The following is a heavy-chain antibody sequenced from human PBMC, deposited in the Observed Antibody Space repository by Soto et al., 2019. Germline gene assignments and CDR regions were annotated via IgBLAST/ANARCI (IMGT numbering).Heavy chain of an antibody. CDR3: VRQGFGSLHALLDV. CDR2: IYYSGST. V-gene: IGHV4-59*08. D-gene: IGHD3-10*01. J-gene: IGHJ6*02. Sequence: GTSRSYCCRWIMQNPGKGLEWIGYIYYSGSTNYNPSLKSRVTISVDTSKNQFSLKLSSVTAADTALYYCVRQGFGSLHALLDVRGQGTTVTVSS. CDR1: GTSRSYC.